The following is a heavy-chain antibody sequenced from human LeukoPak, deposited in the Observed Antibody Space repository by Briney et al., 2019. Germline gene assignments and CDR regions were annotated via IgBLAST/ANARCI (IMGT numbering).Heavy chain of an antibody. CDR1: GFTVSSNY. CDR3: ARAYYDSSGSRLDY. Sequence: GGSLRLSCAASGFTVSSNYMSCVRQAPGKGLEWASVIYSGGSTYYADSVKGRFTISRDNSKNTLYLQMNSLRAEDTAVYYCARAYYDSSGSRLDYWGQGTLVTVSS. V-gene: IGHV3-53*01. D-gene: IGHD3-22*01. CDR2: IYSGGST. J-gene: IGHJ4*02.